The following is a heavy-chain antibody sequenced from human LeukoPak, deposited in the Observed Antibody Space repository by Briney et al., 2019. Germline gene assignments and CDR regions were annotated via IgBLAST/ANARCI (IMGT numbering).Heavy chain of an antibody. D-gene: IGHD6-13*01. CDR1: GYTLTELS. Sequence: ASVKVSCKVSGYTLTELSMHWVRQAPGKGLEWMGGFDPEEGETIYAQKFQGRVTMTEDISTDTAYMELSSLRSEDTAVYYCATYIAAGRWGFFDYWGQGTLVTVSS. V-gene: IGHV1-24*01. CDR2: FDPEEGET. CDR3: ATYIAAGRWGFFDY. J-gene: IGHJ4*02.